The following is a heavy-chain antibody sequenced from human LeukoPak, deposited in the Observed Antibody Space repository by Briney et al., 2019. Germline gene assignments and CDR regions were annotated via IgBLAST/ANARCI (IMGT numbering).Heavy chain of an antibody. CDR1: GYSFTSYW. CDR3: ARSYCSSTSCYPFDY. Sequence: GESLKISCKGSGYSFTSYWIGWVRQMPGKGLEWMGIIYPGDSDTRYSPSFQGQVTISADKSISTAYLQWSSLKASDTAVYYCARSYCSSTSCYPFDYWGQGTLVTVSS. J-gene: IGHJ4*02. D-gene: IGHD2-2*01. V-gene: IGHV5-51*01. CDR2: IYPGDSDT.